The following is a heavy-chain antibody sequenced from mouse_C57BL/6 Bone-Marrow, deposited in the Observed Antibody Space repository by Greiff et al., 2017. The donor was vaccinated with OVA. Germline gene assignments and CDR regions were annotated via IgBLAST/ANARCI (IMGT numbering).Heavy chain of an antibody. CDR1: GFTFSDYY. Sequence: EVMLVESEGGLVQPGSSLKLSCTASGFTFSDYYMAWVRQVPEKGLEWVANINYDGSSTYYLDSLKSRFLISGENAKYILYLQMGRLKSEDTAAYYCARAGDDDGSSYGYYAMDYWGQGTSVTVSS. CDR2: INYDGSST. J-gene: IGHJ4*01. V-gene: IGHV5-16*01. CDR3: ARAGDDDGSSYGYYAMDY. D-gene: IGHD1-1*01.